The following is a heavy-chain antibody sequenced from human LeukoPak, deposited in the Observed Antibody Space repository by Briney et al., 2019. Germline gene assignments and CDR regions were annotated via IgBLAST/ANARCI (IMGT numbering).Heavy chain of an antibody. CDR3: ARADYELLWFGELLFVLDY. D-gene: IGHD3-10*01. Sequence: SETLSLTCAVYGGSFSGYYWSWIRQPPGKGLEWIGEINHSGSTNYNPSLKSRVTISVDTSKNQSSLKLSSVTAADTAVYYCARADYELLWFGELLFVLDYWGQGTLVTVSS. CDR2: INHSGST. CDR1: GGSFSGYY. V-gene: IGHV4-34*01. J-gene: IGHJ4*02.